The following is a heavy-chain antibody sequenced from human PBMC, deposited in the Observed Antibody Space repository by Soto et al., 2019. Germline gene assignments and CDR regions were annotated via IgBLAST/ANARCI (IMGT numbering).Heavy chain of an antibody. CDR2: VSNNGART. J-gene: IGHJ4*02. CDR1: GFPFRSYA. D-gene: IGHD3-10*01. Sequence: EVQLLESGGGLAQPGGSLRVSSEASGFPFRSYAMSWVRQAPGKGLEWVSVVSNNGARTYYADSVKGRFSISRDNSKNTLYLQMNALRGEDTAVYYCAFVGFYGSGSHYDSFDHWGQGTLVTVSS. CDR3: AFVGFYGSGSHYDSFDH. V-gene: IGHV3-23*01.